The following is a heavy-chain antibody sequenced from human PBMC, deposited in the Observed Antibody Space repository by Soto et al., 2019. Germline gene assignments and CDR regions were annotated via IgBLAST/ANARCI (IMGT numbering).Heavy chain of an antibody. CDR3: AKAYPRYSSGWYSYYFDY. Sequence: GGSLRLSCAASGFTFSSYAMSWVRQAPGKGLEWVSAISGSGGSTYYADSVKGRFTTSRDNSKNTLYLQMNSLRAEDTAVYYCAKAYPRYSSGWYSYYFDYWGQGTLVTVSA. V-gene: IGHV3-23*01. CDR2: ISGSGGST. CDR1: GFTFSSYA. J-gene: IGHJ4*02. D-gene: IGHD6-19*01.